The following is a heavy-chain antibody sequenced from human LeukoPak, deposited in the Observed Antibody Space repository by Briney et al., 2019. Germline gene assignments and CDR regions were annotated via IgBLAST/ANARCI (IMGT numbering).Heavy chain of an antibody. J-gene: IGHJ5*02. CDR3: ARVGRGCSSIRCYWEDWFDP. Sequence: ASVKVSCKASGYTFTNYGITWIREAPGQGPEWLGWISGYNANAHYAQNVQGRVTLTTDTSTNTAYMELRGLTSDDTAMYYCARVGRGCSSIRCYWEDWFDPWGQGILVIVSS. D-gene: IGHD2-2*01. CDR2: ISGYNANA. CDR1: GYTFTNYG. V-gene: IGHV1-18*01.